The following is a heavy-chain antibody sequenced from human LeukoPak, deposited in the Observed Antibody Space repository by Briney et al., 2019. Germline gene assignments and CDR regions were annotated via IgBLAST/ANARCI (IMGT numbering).Heavy chain of an antibody. V-gene: IGHV3-23*01. CDR3: AKDDNTAGWEPLDY. CDR2: ISGGGINS. CDR1: GFTFSNYA. J-gene: IGHJ4*02. D-gene: IGHD1-26*01. Sequence: GGSLRLSCAASGFTFSNYAMTWVRQAPGKGLEWVSGISGGGINSYYADSVKGRFTISRDNSKNTVYLQMNSLRVEDTAVYYCAKDDNTAGWEPLDYWGQGTLVTVSS.